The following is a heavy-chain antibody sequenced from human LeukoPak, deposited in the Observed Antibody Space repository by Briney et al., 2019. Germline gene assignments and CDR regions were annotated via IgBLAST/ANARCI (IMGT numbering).Heavy chain of an antibody. CDR2: ISGDGGTT. D-gene: IGHD2-15*01. CDR1: GFTFGDYA. Sequence: QTGGSLRLSCAASGFTFGDYAMHWVRQAPGKGLEWVSLISGDGGTTYYADSVKGRFTISRDSSKNSLYLQMNSLRTEDTALYYCAKVLRGYCSGRSCYGYHFDYWGQGTLVTVSS. CDR3: AKVLRGYCSGRSCYGYHFDY. V-gene: IGHV3-43*02. J-gene: IGHJ4*02.